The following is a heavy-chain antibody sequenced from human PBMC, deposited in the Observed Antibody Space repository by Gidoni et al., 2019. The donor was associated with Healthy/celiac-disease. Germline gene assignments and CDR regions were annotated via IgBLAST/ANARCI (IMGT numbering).Heavy chain of an antibody. Sequence: QVQLVESGGGVVQPGRSLSLSCAASGFTFSSYGMHWVRQAPGKGLEWVAVIWYDGSNKYYADSVKGRFTISRDNSKNTLYLQMNSLRAEDTAVYYCARELRWCFDYWGQGTLVTVSS. V-gene: IGHV3-33*01. CDR2: IWYDGSNK. J-gene: IGHJ4*02. CDR1: GFTFSSYG. D-gene: IGHD2-8*02. CDR3: ARELRWCFDY.